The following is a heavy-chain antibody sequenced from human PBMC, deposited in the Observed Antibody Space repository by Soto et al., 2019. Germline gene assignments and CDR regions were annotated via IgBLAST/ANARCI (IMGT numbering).Heavy chain of an antibody. V-gene: IGHV4-4*09. J-gene: IGHJ5*02. Sequence: PSETLSLTCRVSGGSISNDYWTWIRQPPGKGLEWIGYIYKGGSINYNPSLKSRVTISVDTSNNQFSLKLSSVTAADTAVYYCARAYYDRSGYAVDPRGQGTLVTVSS. CDR2: IYKGGSI. CDR1: GGSISNDY. D-gene: IGHD3-22*01. CDR3: ARAYYDRSGYAVDP.